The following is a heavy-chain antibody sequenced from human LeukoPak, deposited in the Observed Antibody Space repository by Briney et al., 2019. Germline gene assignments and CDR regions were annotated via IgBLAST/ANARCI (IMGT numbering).Heavy chain of an antibody. D-gene: IGHD3-3*01. CDR2: ISSSGSTI. CDR3: AKALLVNYDFWSGYYNPYFDY. J-gene: IGHJ4*02. Sequence: GGSLRLSCAASGFTFSDYYMSWIRQAPGKGLEWVSYISSSGSTIYYADSVKGRFTISRDNSKNTLYLQMNSLRAEDTAVYYCAKALLVNYDFWSGYYNPYFDYWGQGTLVTVSS. V-gene: IGHV3-11*01. CDR1: GFTFSDYY.